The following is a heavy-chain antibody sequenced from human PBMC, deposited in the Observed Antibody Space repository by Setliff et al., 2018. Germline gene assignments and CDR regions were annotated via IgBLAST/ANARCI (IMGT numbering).Heavy chain of an antibody. V-gene: IGHV4-59*08. CDR1: GDSISSRF. J-gene: IGHJ6*03. D-gene: IGHD6-19*01. CDR2: IYYTGST. Sequence: KPSETLSLTCTVSGDSISSRFWTWIRQPPGKGLEWVGHIYYTGSTSYNASVKSRVTVSLDTSKNQFSLKLTSVTAADTAVYYCARARYSSGWYGGGGAFYYMDAWGKGTTVTVSS. CDR3: ARARYSSGWYGGGGAFYYMDA.